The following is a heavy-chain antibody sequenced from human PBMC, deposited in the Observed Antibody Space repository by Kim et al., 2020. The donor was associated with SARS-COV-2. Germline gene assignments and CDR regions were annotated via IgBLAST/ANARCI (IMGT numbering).Heavy chain of an antibody. D-gene: IGHD3-22*01. J-gene: IGHJ5*02. V-gene: IGHV3-30*07. Sequence: DSVKGRFTISRDNSKNTLYLQMNSLRAEDTAVYYCAREDSSGYSHTGFDPWGQGTLVTVSS. CDR3: AREDSSGYSHTGFDP.